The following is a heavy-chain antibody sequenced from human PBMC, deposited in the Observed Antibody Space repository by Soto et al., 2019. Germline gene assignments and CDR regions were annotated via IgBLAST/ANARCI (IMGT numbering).Heavy chain of an antibody. V-gene: IGHV4-59*08. CDR2: IYYSGST. J-gene: IGHJ4*02. D-gene: IGHD3-9*01. CDR3: AIRGDIFTGYYLDY. CDR1: GGSISSYY. Sequence: SETLSLTCTVSGGSISSYYWSWIRQPPGKGLEWIGYIYYSGSTNYNPSLKSRVTISVDTSKNQFSLKLSSVTAADTAVYYCAIRGDIFTGYYLDYWGQGTLVPVSS.